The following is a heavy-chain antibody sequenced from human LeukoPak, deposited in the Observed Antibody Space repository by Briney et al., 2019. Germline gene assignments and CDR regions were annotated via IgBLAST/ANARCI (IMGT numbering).Heavy chain of an antibody. CDR2: ISAYNGNT. CDR1: GYTFTSYG. J-gene: IGHJ4*02. D-gene: IGHD3-10*01. CDR3: ARDRALGYYYGSGSYYEL. Sequence: ASVKVSCKASGYTFTSYGISWVRQAPGQGLEWMGWISAYNGNTNYAQKLQGRVTMTTDTSTSTAYMELRSLRSDDTAVYYCARDRALGYYYGSGSYYELWGQGTLVTVSS. V-gene: IGHV1-18*01.